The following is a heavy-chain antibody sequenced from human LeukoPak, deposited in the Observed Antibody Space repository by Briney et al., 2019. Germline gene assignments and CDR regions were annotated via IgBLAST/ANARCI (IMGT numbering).Heavy chain of an antibody. CDR3: ARDSPNIAPLPPVDF. D-gene: IGHD6-6*01. V-gene: IGHV3-7*01. Sequence: GGSLRLSCAASGFTFSPYWMTWVRQAPGKGLEWVANIKPDGSGQYYVDSVKGRFTISRDNAKNSLYLQMNSLRAEDTAVYYCARDSPNIAPLPPVDFWGQGTLVTVSS. CDR2: IKPDGSGQ. J-gene: IGHJ4*02. CDR1: GFTFSPYW.